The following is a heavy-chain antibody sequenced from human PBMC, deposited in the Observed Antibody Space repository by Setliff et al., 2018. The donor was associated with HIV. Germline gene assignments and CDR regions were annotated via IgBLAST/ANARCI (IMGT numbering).Heavy chain of an antibody. J-gene: IGHJ4*02. CDR1: GGSISSSSFY. D-gene: IGHD3-10*01. V-gene: IGHV4-39*01. CDR3: ATGPYGSGSYTKFDY. Sequence: SETLSLTCTVSGGSISSSSFYWGWIRQPPGKGLEYIGNIHHSGSTHYNPSLKSRVAISVDTSKNQFSLKLSSVTAADTAVYYCATGPYGSGSYTKFDYWGQGTLVTSPQ. CDR2: IHHSGST.